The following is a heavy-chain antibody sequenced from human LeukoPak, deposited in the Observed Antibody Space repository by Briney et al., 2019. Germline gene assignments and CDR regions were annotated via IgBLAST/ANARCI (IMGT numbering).Heavy chain of an antibody. CDR2: ISYDGSNK. V-gene: IGHV3-30*04. D-gene: IGHD5-12*01. CDR3: ARDLESVARPKYYFDY. Sequence: AGSLRLSCAASGFTFSSYAMHWVRQAPGKGLEWVAVISYDGSNKYYADSVKGRFTISRDNSKNTLYLQMNSLRAEDTAVYYCARDLESVARPKYYFDYWGQGTLVTVSS. J-gene: IGHJ4*02. CDR1: GFTFSSYA.